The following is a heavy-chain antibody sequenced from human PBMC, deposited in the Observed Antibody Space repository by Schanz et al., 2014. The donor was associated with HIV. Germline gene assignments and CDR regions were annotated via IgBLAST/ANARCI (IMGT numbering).Heavy chain of an antibody. CDR2: INPSGGGT. Sequence: QVQLVQSGAEVKKPGASLKVSCKASGYTFTSYYLHWVRQAPGQGLEWMGIINPSGGGTRYAQKFQGRVTMTRDTSTSTVYMHLSSLRSDDTAVYFCARDFNIGDQYYFDHWGQGTLVTVSS. D-gene: IGHD2-21*02. CDR3: ARDFNIGDQYYFDH. CDR1: GYTFTSYY. J-gene: IGHJ4*02. V-gene: IGHV1-46*01.